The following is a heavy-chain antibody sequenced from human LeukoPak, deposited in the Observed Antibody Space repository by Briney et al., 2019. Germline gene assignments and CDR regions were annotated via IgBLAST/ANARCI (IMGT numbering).Heavy chain of an antibody. CDR1: GFIFSSYG. Sequence: GGSLRLSCAASGFIFSSYGMHWVRQAPGKGLEWVAVIWYDGSNKYYADSVKGRFTISRDNSKNTLYLQMNSLRGEDTAEYYCARGSYTSSWYGVFDYWGQGTLVTVSS. V-gene: IGHV3-33*01. J-gene: IGHJ4*02. CDR2: IWYDGSNK. CDR3: ARGSYTSSWYGVFDY. D-gene: IGHD6-13*01.